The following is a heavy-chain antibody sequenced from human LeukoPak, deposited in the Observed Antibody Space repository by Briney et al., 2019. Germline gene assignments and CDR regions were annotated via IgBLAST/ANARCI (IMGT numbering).Heavy chain of an antibody. V-gene: IGHV3-30*18. CDR3: AKDQGSLPELLVDY. J-gene: IGHJ4*02. CDR1: GFTFSSYG. D-gene: IGHD1-26*01. Sequence: GESLRLSCAASGFTFSSYGMYWVRQAPGKGLEWVAVISYDGSNKYYADSVKGRFTISRDNSKNTLYLQMNSLRAEDTAVYYCAKDQGSLPELLVDYWGQGTLVTVSS. CDR2: ISYDGSNK.